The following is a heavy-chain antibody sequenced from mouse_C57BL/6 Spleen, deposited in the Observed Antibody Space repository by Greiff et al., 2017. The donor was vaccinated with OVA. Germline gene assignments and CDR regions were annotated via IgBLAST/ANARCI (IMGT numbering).Heavy chain of an antibody. D-gene: IGHD2-2*01. CDR2: INPNNGGT. V-gene: IGHV1-26*01. J-gene: IGHJ4*01. CDR1: GYTFTDYY. Sequence: EVQLQQSGPELVKPGASVKISCKASGYTFTDYYMNWVKQSHGKSLEWIGDINPNNGGTSYNQKFKGKATLTVDKSSSTAYMELRSLTAEDSAVYYCARLVKSAMDYWGQGTSVTVSS. CDR3: ARLVKSAMDY.